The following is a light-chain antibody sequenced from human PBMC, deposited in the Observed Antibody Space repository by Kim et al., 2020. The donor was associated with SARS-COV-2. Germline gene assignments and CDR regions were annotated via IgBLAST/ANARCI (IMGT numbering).Light chain of an antibody. CDR2: ADN. CDR1: RGSLATDD. J-gene: IGLJ1*01. V-gene: IGLV6-57*03. Sequence: GKKVTLTCPRPRGSLATDDVRCYQQRPGGAPATVIYADNERPSGVPDRFSGSSDASSNSASLTISGLKTEDEADYYCHSYDRDSHVFGTGTKVTVL. CDR3: HSYDRDSHV.